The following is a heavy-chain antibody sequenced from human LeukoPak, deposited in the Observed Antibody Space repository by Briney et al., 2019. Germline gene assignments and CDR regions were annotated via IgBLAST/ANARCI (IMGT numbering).Heavy chain of an antibody. V-gene: IGHV3-74*01. CDR3: ARGGYGDYGDY. CDR1: GFTFNNYA. D-gene: IGHD4-17*01. CDR2: INSDGRST. J-gene: IGHJ4*02. Sequence: PGGPLRLSCAASGFTFNNYAMHWVRQGPGRGRVWGSRINSDGRSTSYADSVKGRFTSPRDNAKNSLYLQMNSLRAEDTALYYCARGGYGDYGDYWGQGTLVTVAS.